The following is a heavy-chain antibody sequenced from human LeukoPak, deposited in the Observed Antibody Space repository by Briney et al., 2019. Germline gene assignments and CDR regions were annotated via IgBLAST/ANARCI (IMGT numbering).Heavy chain of an antibody. Sequence: GGSLRLSCAASGFTFSSYSMNWVRQAPGKGLEWVSSISSSSSYIYYADPVKGRFTISRDNAKNSLYLQMNSLRAEDTAVYYCARDQWLVHPEGVDYYYGMDVWGQGTTVTVSS. CDR2: ISSSSSYI. V-gene: IGHV3-21*01. CDR1: GFTFSSYS. D-gene: IGHD6-19*01. J-gene: IGHJ6*02. CDR3: ARDQWLVHPEGVDYYYGMDV.